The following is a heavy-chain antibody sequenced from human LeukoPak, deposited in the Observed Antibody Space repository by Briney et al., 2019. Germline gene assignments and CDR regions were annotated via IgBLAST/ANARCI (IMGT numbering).Heavy chain of an antibody. CDR3: ARAGQFISARPITFDY. D-gene: IGHD6-6*01. J-gene: IGHJ4*02. V-gene: IGHV4-59*01. CDR1: GGSISNYY. CDR2: IYYSGST. Sequence: PSETLSLTCTVSGGSISNYYWCWIRQPPGKGLEWIGYIYYSGSTNSNPSLKSRVTISLDTSKNQFSLKLSSVTAADTAVYHCARAGQFISARPITFDYWGQGSLVTVSS.